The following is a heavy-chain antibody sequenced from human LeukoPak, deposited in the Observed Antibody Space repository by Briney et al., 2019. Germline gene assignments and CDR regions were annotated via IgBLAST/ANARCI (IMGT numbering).Heavy chain of an antibody. CDR2: ISPYNGDT. CDR1: GYTFTGYY. D-gene: IGHD1-14*01. Sequence: GASVKVSCKASGYTFTGYYMHWVRQAPGQGLEWMGWISPYNGDTKYTQKFQGRATVTIDTSTSTAYMELRNLRSDDTALYYCARSNWERTGGGFDVWGQGTLVTVSS. CDR3: ARSNWERTGGGFDV. J-gene: IGHJ3*01. V-gene: IGHV1-18*04.